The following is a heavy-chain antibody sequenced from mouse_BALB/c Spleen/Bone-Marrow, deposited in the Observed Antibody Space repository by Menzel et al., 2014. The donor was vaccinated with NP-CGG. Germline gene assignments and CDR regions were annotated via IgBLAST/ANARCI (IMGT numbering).Heavy chain of an antibody. Sequence: QVQLQQSGPELVRPGVSVKISCKGSGYTFTDYAMHWVKQSHAKSLEWIGVISTYSGNTNYNQKFKGKATMTVDKSSSTAYTELARLTSEDSAIYYCARGIYYDSTWFAYWGRGTLVTVSA. D-gene: IGHD2-4*01. CDR3: ARGIYYDSTWFAY. CDR2: ISTYSGNT. J-gene: IGHJ3*01. CDR1: GYTFTDYA. V-gene: IGHV1-67*01.